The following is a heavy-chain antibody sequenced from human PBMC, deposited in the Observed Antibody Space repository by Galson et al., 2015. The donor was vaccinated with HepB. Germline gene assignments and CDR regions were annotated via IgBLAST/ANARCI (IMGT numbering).Heavy chain of an antibody. CDR2: IDPRDSYI. V-gene: IGHV5-10-1*01. J-gene: IGHJ3*02. Sequence: QSGAEVKKPGESLRISCKGFGYDFPSYWISWLRQMPGSGLEWMGRIDPRDSYIIYSPSFQGNVTISVDKSINTAYVQWSSLMASDTAMYFCARHPSQAFDIWGQGTMVTVSS. CDR3: ARHPSQAFDI. CDR1: GYDFPSYW.